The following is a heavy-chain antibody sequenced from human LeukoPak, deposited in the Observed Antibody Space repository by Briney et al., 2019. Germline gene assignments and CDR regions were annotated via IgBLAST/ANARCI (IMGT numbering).Heavy chain of an antibody. J-gene: IGHJ3*02. CDR1: GGSFSGYY. D-gene: IGHD2-2*01. V-gene: IGHV4-34*01. CDR2: INHSGST. CDR3: ARKDCSSTSRYSPFDI. Sequence: SETLSLTCAVYGGSFSGYYWGWIRQPPGKGLEWIGEINHSGSTNYNPSLKSRVTISVDTSKNQFSLKLSSVTAADTAVYYCARKDCSSTSRYSPFDIWGQGTMVTVSS.